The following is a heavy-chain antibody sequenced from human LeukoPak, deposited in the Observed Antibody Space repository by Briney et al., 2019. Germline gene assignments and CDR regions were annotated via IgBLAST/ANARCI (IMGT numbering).Heavy chain of an antibody. CDR1: GFTFSNYG. J-gene: IGHJ6*02. CDR2: IWYDGSKQ. Sequence: GRSLRLSCAASGFTFSNYGMHWVRQAPGKGLEWVAVIWYDGSKQYYADSVKGRFTISRDNSKYTLYLQMNSLRAEDTAVFYCARDQTGTDFGMDIWGQGTTVSVSS. CDR3: ARDQTGTDFGMDI. D-gene: IGHD1/OR15-1a*01. V-gene: IGHV3-33*01.